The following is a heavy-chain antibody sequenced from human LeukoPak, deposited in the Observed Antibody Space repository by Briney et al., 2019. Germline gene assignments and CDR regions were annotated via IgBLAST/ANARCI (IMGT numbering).Heavy chain of an antibody. J-gene: IGHJ4*02. CDR3: AKDGGGESSSWYY. CDR1: GFTFSSYA. D-gene: IGHD6-13*01. Sequence: GGSLRLSCAASGFTFSSYAMSWVRQAPGKGLEWVSAISGSGSSTYYADSVKGRFTISRDNSKNALYLQMHSLRVEDTAVYYCAKDGGGESSSWYYWGQGSLVTVSS. CDR2: ISGSGSST. V-gene: IGHV3-23*01.